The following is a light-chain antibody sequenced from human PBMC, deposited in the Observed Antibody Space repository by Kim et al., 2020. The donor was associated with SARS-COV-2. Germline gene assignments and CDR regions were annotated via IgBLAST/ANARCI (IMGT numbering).Light chain of an antibody. CDR3: CSYAGRYTWI. J-gene: IGLJ2*01. Sequence: GQSSTISCPGTSSDVGRYNSVSWYQQHPGTAPKLMISDVTDRPSGVPDRFSGFKSGNTASLTISGLQAEDEADYYCCSYAGRYTWIFGGGTQLTVL. V-gene: IGLV2-11*03. CDR1: SSDVGRYNS. CDR2: DVT.